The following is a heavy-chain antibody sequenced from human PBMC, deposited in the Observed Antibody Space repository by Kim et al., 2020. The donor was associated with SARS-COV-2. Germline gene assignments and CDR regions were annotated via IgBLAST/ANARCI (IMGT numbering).Heavy chain of an antibody. J-gene: IGHJ4*02. Sequence: SETLSLTCTVSGGSISSYYWSWIRQPPGKGLEWIGYIYYSGSTNYNPSLKSRVTISVDTSKNQFSLKLSSVTAADTAVYYCARLQAAAARNFDYWGQGTL. CDR2: IYYSGST. CDR1: GGSISSYY. V-gene: IGHV4-59*08. CDR3: ARLQAAAARNFDY. D-gene: IGHD6-13*01.